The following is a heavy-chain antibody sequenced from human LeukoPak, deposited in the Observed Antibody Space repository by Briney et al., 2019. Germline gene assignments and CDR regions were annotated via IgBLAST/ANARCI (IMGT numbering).Heavy chain of an antibody. J-gene: IGHJ4*02. CDR2: ISGSGGSS. CDR1: GLTVSSNY. D-gene: IGHD2-21*02. Sequence: GGSLRLSCAASGLTVSSNYMSWVRQAPGKGLEWVSVISGSGGSSFSVDSVKGRFTISRDNSKNTLYLQMNSLRAEDTAVYYCAKESAYCGSDCRSLSDHWGQGTPVTVSS. CDR3: AKESAYCGSDCRSLSDH. V-gene: IGHV3-23*01.